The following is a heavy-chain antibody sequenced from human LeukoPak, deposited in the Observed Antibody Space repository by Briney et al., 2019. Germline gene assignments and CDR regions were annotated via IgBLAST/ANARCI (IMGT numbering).Heavy chain of an antibody. CDR2: INHSGST. CDR3: ARHGYYDSSGYSPFDY. CDR1: GGSFSGYY. Sequence: SETLSLTCAVYGGSFYGGSFSGYYWSWIRQPPEKGLEWIGEINHSGSTYYNPSLKSRVTISVDTSKNQFSLKLSSVTAADTAVYYCARHGYYDSSGYSPFDYWGQGTLVTVSS. J-gene: IGHJ4*02. V-gene: IGHV4-34*01. D-gene: IGHD3-22*01.